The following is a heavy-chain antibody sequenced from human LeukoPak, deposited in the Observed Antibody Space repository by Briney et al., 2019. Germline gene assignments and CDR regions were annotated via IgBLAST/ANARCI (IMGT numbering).Heavy chain of an antibody. CDR2: IYNDEDT. D-gene: IGHD3-3*01. CDR3: ARDPEWSGGY. Sequence: GASLRLSCAASGFTVSSNYMSWVRQAPGKGLELVSIIYNDEDTYYADSVKGRFAISRDNSKNMVCLQMNSLRAEDTATYYCARDPEWSGGYWGQGTLVTVSS. J-gene: IGHJ4*02. CDR1: GFTVSSNY. V-gene: IGHV3-53*01.